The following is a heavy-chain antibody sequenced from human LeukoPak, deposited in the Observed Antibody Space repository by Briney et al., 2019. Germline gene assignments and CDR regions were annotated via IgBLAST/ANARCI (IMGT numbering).Heavy chain of an antibody. CDR1: GGSITGYY. J-gene: IGHJ4*02. Sequence: RSSETLSLTCTVSGGSITGYYWNWIRQPPGKGLEWIGYIYYSGSTNCNPSLKSRVTISVDTSENQFSLKLNSVTAADTAVYYCARQGGVATTFDYWGQGTLVTVSS. V-gene: IGHV4-59*08. D-gene: IGHD5-12*01. CDR3: ARQGGVATTFDY. CDR2: IYYSGST.